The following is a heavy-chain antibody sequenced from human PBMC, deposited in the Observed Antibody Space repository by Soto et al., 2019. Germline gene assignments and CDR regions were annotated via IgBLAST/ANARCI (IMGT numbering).Heavy chain of an antibody. D-gene: IGHD1-1*01. CDR1: GFTFTRYS. Sequence: VQLVESGGGLVKPGGSLRLSCAASGFTFTRYSMNWVRQAPGKGLEWVSGIWLDGSERYYSDSVKGRFTISRDNSKNTLFLQMNSLRVEDTAVYFCARDASGTTSFLASWGQGTLVTVSS. CDR2: IWLDGSER. J-gene: IGHJ5*01. CDR3: ARDASGTTSFLAS. V-gene: IGHV3-33*08.